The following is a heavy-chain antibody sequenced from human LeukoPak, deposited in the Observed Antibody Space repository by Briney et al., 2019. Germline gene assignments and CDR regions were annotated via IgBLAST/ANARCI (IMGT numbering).Heavy chain of an antibody. V-gene: IGHV3-53*01. CDR2: IYSGGST. CDR1: GFTFSDYY. CDR3: ARDGYNVDAFDI. D-gene: IGHD5-24*01. Sequence: GGSLRLSCAASGFTFSDYYMNWTRQAPGKGLEWVSVIYSGGSTYYADSVKGRFTISRDNSKNTLYLQMNSLRAEDTAVYYCARDGYNVDAFDIWGQGTMVTVSS. J-gene: IGHJ3*02.